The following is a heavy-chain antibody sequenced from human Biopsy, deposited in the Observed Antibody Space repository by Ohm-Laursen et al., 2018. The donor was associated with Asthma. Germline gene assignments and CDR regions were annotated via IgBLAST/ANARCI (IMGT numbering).Heavy chain of an antibody. CDR3: ARCQVGYSSGWSLLLKKIYYSGMDV. V-gene: IGHV1-69*13. Sequence: ASVKVSCNAPGGTFSNFAISWVRQAPGQGLEWLGGIMTGFGTTNYAQKFQGRVTITADESTSTAYMEVTSLRSEDTAIYYCARCQVGYSSGWSLLLKKIYYSGMDVWGQGTAVTVSS. CDR2: IMTGFGTT. CDR1: GGTFSNFA. J-gene: IGHJ6*02. D-gene: IGHD6-19*01.